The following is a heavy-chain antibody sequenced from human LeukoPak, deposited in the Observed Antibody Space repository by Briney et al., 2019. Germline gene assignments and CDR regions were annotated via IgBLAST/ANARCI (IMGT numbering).Heavy chain of an antibody. V-gene: IGHV3-30*04. CDR2: ISHDGRTK. Sequence: GGSLRLSCGVSGFNFDNFAMLGVRQPLGKGLAWVAVISHDGRTKYYADSMKGRITISRDNSKNTLFLQMNNLRSEDTAVYFCARPSPPGDGYNPPDHWGQGTLVTVSS. CDR3: ARPSPPGDGYNPPDH. J-gene: IGHJ4*02. CDR1: GFNFDNFA. D-gene: IGHD5-24*01.